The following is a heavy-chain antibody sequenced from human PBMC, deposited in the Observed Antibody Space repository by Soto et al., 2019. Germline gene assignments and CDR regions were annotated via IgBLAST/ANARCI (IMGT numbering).Heavy chain of an antibody. CDR2: INPSGGSS. J-gene: IGHJ5*02. D-gene: IGHD3-3*01. V-gene: IGHV1-46*01. CDR3: ARVVRGFWSGSAKYNWFDP. Sequence: GASVKVSCKASGYTFTSYGIHWVRQAPGQGLEWMGTINPSGGSSSYAQKFQGRLTMTRDTSTSTVYMELTSLRSEDTAVYYCARVVRGFWSGSAKYNWFDPWGQGTLVTVSS. CDR1: GYTFTSYG.